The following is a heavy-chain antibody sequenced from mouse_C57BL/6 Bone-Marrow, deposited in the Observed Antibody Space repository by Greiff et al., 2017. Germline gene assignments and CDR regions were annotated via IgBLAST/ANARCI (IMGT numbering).Heavy chain of an antibody. J-gene: IGHJ3*01. CDR1: GYTFTSYN. Sequence: LQQSGAELVRPGASVTMSCKASGYTFTSYNMHWVKQTPRQGLECIGAIYPGNGDTSYNQKFKGKDTLTVDKSSSTAYMQLSRLTSEDSAVYFCARTLTYYGSSRGDLAYGGEETLVTVSA. CDR3: ARTLTYYGSSRGDLAY. V-gene: IGHV1-12*01. D-gene: IGHD1-1*01. CDR2: IYPGNGDT.